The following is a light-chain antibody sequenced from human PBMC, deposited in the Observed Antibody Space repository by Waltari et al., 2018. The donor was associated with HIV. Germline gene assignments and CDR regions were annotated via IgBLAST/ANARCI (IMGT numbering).Light chain of an antibody. CDR2: RSD. Sequence: QSVLTQPPSASGPPGQRVTISFSGRSSHNGSIYVSWYQHRPGAAPKLLIYRSDQRPSGVPDRFSGTKSGTSASLTISGLRSEDEGDYYCGAWDDSLRIYVFGTGTKVTVL. CDR1: SSHNGSIY. V-gene: IGLV1-47*01. J-gene: IGLJ1*01. CDR3: GAWDDSLRIYV.